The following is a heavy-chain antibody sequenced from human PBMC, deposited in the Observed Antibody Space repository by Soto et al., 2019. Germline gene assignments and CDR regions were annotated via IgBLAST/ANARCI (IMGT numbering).Heavy chain of an antibody. V-gene: IGHV4-59*01. D-gene: IGHD4-17*01. Sequence: VQLKESGPGLVKPSETLSLTCTVSGGSISRYFWSWIRQSPGKGLEWIIHIYSSGSINYNPSLKRRVTIALDTSKNQFSLKLRSGTAADTAGYYCATDYGDYVGAFDIWGQGTMVTVSS. J-gene: IGHJ3*02. CDR3: ATDYGDYVGAFDI. CDR2: IYSSGSI. CDR1: GGSISRYF.